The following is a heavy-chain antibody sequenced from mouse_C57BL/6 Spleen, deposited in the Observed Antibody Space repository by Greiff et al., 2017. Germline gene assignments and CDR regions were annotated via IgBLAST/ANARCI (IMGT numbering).Heavy chain of an antibody. V-gene: IGHV1-76*01. CDR3: ARGPYCYGSSQAWFAY. CDR2: IYPGSGNT. D-gene: IGHD1-1*01. CDR1: GYTFTDYY. Sequence: QVQLQQSGAELVRPGASVKLSCKASGYTFTDYYINWVKQRPGQGLEWIARIYPGSGNTYYNEKFKGKATLTAEKSSSTAYMQLSSLTSEDSAVYFCARGPYCYGSSQAWFAYWGQGTLVTVSA. J-gene: IGHJ3*01.